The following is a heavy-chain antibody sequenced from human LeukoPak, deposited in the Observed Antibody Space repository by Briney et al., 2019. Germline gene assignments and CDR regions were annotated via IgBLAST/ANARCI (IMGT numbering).Heavy chain of an antibody. D-gene: IGHD1-26*01. CDR1: GYTFTSYG. Sequence: ASVKVSCKASGYTFTSYGISWVRQAPGQGLEWMGWISAYNGNTNYAQKLQGRVTMTRDMSTSTVYMELSSLRSEDTAVYYCAWGGSGSPRGAFDIWGQGTMVTVSS. CDR3: AWGGSGSPRGAFDI. J-gene: IGHJ3*02. V-gene: IGHV1-18*01. CDR2: ISAYNGNT.